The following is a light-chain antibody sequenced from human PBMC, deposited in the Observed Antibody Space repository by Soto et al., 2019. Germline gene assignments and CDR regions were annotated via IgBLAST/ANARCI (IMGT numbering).Light chain of an antibody. V-gene: IGLV1-44*01. Sequence: QSVLTQPPSASGTPGQRVTISCSGSRSNIGTNAVNWYQQLPGTAPKVLLYGDNQRPSGVPARFSGSRSGTSASLAISGLRSEDESDYFCAVWDDSLTATVFGGGTKVTVL. CDR2: GDN. CDR3: AVWDDSLTATV. CDR1: RSNIGTNA. J-gene: IGLJ2*01.